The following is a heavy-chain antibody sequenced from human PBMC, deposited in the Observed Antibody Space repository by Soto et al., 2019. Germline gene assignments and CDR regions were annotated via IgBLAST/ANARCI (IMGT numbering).Heavy chain of an antibody. CDR2: LYSSGNA. V-gene: IGHV4-4*07. D-gene: IGHD6-19*01. CDR3: ARGPYSSGWYVVDY. Sequence: SETLSLTCTVSGASISAYAWSWIRQPAGKGLEWIGRLYSSGNANYNPSFKSRLTMSADTSKNQFSLKLSSVTAADTAVYYCARGPYSSGWYVVDYWGQGTLVTVSS. J-gene: IGHJ4*02. CDR1: GASISAYA.